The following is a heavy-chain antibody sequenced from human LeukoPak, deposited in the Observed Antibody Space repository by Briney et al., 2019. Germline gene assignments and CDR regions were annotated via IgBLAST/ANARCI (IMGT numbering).Heavy chain of an antibody. Sequence: GGSLRLSCAASGFTVSSNYMSWVRQAPGKGLEWVSVVYSAGSTYYADSVKGRFTISRDNSKNTLHLQMNSLRAEDTAVYYCARDNHTIAVAGTGFDYWGQGTLVTVSS. CDR1: GFTVSSNY. CDR3: ARDNHTIAVAGTGFDY. V-gene: IGHV3-53*01. D-gene: IGHD6-19*01. CDR2: VYSAGST. J-gene: IGHJ4*02.